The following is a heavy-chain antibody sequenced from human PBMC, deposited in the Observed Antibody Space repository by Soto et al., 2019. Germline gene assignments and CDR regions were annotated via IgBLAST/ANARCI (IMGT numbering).Heavy chain of an antibody. CDR3: ARDLRSSSHAFDI. J-gene: IGHJ3*02. D-gene: IGHD6-13*01. V-gene: IGHV1-69*13. Sequence: SVKVSCKASGGTFSSYAISWVRQAPGQGLEWMGGIIPIFGTANYAQKFQGRVTITADESTSTAYMELSSLRSEDTAVYYCARDLRSSSHAFDIWGQGXMVTVSS. CDR1: GGTFSSYA. CDR2: IIPIFGTA.